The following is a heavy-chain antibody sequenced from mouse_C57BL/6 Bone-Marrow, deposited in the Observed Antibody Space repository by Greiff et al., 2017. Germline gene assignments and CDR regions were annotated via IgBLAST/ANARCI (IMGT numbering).Heavy chain of an antibody. D-gene: IGHD1-1*01. CDR3: ARQNDYGSSYGDY. V-gene: IGHV1-22*01. CDR1: GYTFTDYN. Sequence: VQLKESGPELVKPGASVKMSWKASGYTFTDYNLHWVKQSHGKSLEWIGYINPNNGGTSYNQKFKGKATLTVNKSSSTAYMELRSRTSEDSAVYYCARQNDYGSSYGDYWGQGTTRTVSA. CDR2: INPNNGGT. J-gene: IGHJ2*01.